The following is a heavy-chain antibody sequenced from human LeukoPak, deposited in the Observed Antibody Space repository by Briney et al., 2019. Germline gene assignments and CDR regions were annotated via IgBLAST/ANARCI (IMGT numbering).Heavy chain of an antibody. CDR1: GFTFSNYG. J-gene: IGHJ4*02. Sequence: GRSLRLSCAASGFTFSNYGMHWVRQAPGKGLERVAVIWYDGSNKYYADSVKGRFTISRDNSKNTLYLQMNSLRAEDTAVYYCAREMTTVTTAFDYWGQGTLVTVSS. D-gene: IGHD4-17*01. CDR2: IWYDGSNK. CDR3: AREMTTVTTAFDY. V-gene: IGHV3-33*01.